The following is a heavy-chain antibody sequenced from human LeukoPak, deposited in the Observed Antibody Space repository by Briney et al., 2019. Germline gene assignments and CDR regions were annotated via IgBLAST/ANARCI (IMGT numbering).Heavy chain of an antibody. CDR1: GGTFSSYA. J-gene: IGHJ3*02. V-gene: IGHV1-69*13. CDR3: ARGSSWEANALDI. CDR2: IIPIFGTA. Sequence: ASVKVSCKASGGTFSSYAISWVRQAPGQGLEWMGGIIPIFGTANYAQKFQGRVTITADESTSTAYMELSSLRSEDTAVYYCARGSSWEANALDIWGQGTMVTVSS. D-gene: IGHD6-13*01.